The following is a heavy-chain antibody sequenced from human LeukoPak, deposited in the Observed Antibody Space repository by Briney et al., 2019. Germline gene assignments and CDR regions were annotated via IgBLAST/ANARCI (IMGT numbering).Heavy chain of an antibody. CDR2: INWNDGSA. J-gene: IGHJ4*02. CDR1: GFTFDDYG. V-gene: IGHV3-20*04. CDR3: ARDSGDYGPGGY. D-gene: IGHD4-17*01. Sequence: PGGSLRLSCGASGFTFDDYGMSWVRQAPGKGLEWVSGINWNDGSAGYADSVKGRFTISRDNAKNSLYLQMNSLRAEDTALYYCARDSGDYGPGGYWGQGPLVTVSS.